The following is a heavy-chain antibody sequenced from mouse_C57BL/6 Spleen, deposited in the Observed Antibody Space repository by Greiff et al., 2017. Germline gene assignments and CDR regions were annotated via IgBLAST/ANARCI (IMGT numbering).Heavy chain of an antibody. V-gene: IGHV1-42*01. CDR3: ARSGGLTVLDY. CDR1: GYSFTGYY. D-gene: IGHD4-1*01. J-gene: IGHJ2*01. CDR2: INPSTGGT. Sequence: EVQLQQSGPELVKPGASVKISCKASGYSFTGYYMNWVKQSPEKSLEWIGEINPSTGGTTYNQKFKAKATLTVDKSSSTAYMQLKSLTSEDSAVYYCARSGGLTVLDYWGQGTTLTVSS.